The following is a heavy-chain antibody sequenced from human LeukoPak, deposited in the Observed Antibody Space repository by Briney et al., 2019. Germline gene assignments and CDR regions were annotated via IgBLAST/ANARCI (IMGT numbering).Heavy chain of an antibody. CDR3: AKARHIVVVTAIPFDY. D-gene: IGHD2-21*02. J-gene: IGHJ4*02. Sequence: GGSLRLSCAASGFTFSSYAMSWVRQAPGKGLEWVSAISGSGGSTYYADSVKGRFTIFRDNSKNTLYLQMNSLRAEDTAVYCCAKARHIVVVTAIPFDYWGQGTLVTVSS. CDR2: ISGSGGST. V-gene: IGHV3-23*01. CDR1: GFTFSSYA.